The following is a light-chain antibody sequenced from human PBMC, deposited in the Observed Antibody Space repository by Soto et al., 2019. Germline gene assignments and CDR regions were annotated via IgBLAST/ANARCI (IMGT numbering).Light chain of an antibody. J-gene: IGKJ1*01. CDR1: QKSSPW. Sequence: EIEMVQSPSALSASMGYTVTITCRASQKSSPWLAWYQQKPGQAPKLLMYDVSSLKRGVPSRFSGSGSGTEFTLTISSLQPDDFATYYCQHYNSYSEAFGQGTKVDVK. CDR3: QHYNSYSEA. CDR2: DVS. V-gene: IGKV1-5*01.